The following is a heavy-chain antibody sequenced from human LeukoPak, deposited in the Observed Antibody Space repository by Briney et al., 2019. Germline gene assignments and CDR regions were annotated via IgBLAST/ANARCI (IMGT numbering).Heavy chain of an antibody. CDR2: MNPNSGNT. CDR3: AREYPPTTTVTTSTLDYYYMDV. CDR1: GYTFTSYD. D-gene: IGHD4-17*01. V-gene: IGHV1-8*03. J-gene: IGHJ6*03. Sequence: ASVKVSCKASGYTFTSYDINWVRQATGQGLEWMGWMNPNSGNTGYAQKFQGRVTITRNTSISTAYMELSSLRSEDTAVYYCAREYPPTTTVTTSTLDYYYMDVWGKGTTVTVSS.